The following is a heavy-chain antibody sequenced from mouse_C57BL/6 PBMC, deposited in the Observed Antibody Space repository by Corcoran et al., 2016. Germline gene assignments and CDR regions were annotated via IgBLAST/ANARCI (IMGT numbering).Heavy chain of an antibody. J-gene: IGHJ4*01. CDR1: GYTFTDYY. D-gene: IGHD2-1*01. CDR2: INPNNGGT. V-gene: IGHV1-26*01. CDR3: ARGGNYRLYAMDY. Sequence: EVQLQQSGPELVKPGASVKISCKASGYTFTDYYMNWVKQSHGKSLEWIGDINPNNGGTSYNQKFKGKATLTVDKSSSTAYMELRSLTSEDSAVYYCARGGNYRLYAMDYWGQGTSVTVSS.